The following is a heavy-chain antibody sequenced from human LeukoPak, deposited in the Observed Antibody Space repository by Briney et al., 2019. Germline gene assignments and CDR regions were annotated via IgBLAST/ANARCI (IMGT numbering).Heavy chain of an antibody. J-gene: IGHJ5*02. Sequence: ASVKVSCKVSGYTLTELSMHWVRQAPGKGLEWMGGFDPEDGETIYAQKFQGRVTMTEDTSTDTAYMELSSLRSEDTAVYYCAHLVPDAMKRWFDPWGQGTLVTVSS. V-gene: IGHV1-24*01. D-gene: IGHD2-2*01. CDR3: AHLVPDAMKRWFDP. CDR1: GYTLTELS. CDR2: FDPEDGET.